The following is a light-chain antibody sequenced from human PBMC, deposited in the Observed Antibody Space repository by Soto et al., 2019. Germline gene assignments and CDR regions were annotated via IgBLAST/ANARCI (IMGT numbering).Light chain of an antibody. CDR1: QSVTTY. Sequence: EIVLTQSPATLSLSPGERATLSCRASQSVTTYLAWYQQKPGQAPRLLIYDASNRATGIPARFSGSGSGTGFTLTISRLEPTNFADYYCHQCDNWPLSSGGRTKVQIK. V-gene: IGKV3-11*01. CDR2: DAS. J-gene: IGKJ4*01. CDR3: HQCDNWPLS.